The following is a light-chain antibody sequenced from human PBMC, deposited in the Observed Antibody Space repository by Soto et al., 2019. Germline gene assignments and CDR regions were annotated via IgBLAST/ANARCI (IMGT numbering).Light chain of an antibody. Sequence: EIVMTQSPATLSVSPGERATLSCRASQSVSRNSAWYQQKPGQPPRLLIYDASTRATGVPARFGGSGSGTEFTLTISSLQSEDFAVYYCQQYNNWPPTFGQGTKVDIK. V-gene: IGKV3-15*01. J-gene: IGKJ1*01. CDR2: DAS. CDR1: QSVSRN. CDR3: QQYNNWPPT.